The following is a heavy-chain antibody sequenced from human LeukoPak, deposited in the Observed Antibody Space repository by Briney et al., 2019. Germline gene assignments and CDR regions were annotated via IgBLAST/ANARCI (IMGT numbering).Heavy chain of an antibody. CDR2: ISGSGGST. CDR3: AKGPSIVGATGGY. J-gene: IGHJ4*02. V-gene: IGHV3-23*01. Sequence: GGSLRLSCAASGFTVSNNYMSWVRQAPGKGLEWVSAISGSGGSTYYADSVKGRFTISRDNSKNTLYLQMNSLRAEDTAVYYCAKGPSIVGATGGYWGQGTLVTVSS. CDR1: GFTVSNNY. D-gene: IGHD1-26*01.